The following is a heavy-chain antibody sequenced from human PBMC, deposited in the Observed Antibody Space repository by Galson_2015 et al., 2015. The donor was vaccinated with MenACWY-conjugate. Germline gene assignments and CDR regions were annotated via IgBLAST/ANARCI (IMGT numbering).Heavy chain of an antibody. V-gene: IGHV3-23*01. Sequence: SLRLSCAASGFTFSTYAISWVRRAPGKELEWVSTISGVIGTTYQADSVKGRFTISRDDSKNTLYLQMNNLRAEDTALYICAKADKQTCYGATCYYFDSWGQGTLVTVSS. CDR1: GFTFSTYA. D-gene: IGHD4/OR15-4a*01. CDR2: ISGVIGTT. CDR3: AKADKQTCYGATCYYFDS. J-gene: IGHJ4*02.